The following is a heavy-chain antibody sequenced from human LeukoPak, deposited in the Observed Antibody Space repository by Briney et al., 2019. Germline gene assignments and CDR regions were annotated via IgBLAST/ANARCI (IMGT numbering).Heavy chain of an antibody. CDR3: ARNVVVGDTDYFDY. CDR2: IYSGGST. D-gene: IGHD2-15*01. V-gene: IGHV3-66*01. CDR1: GLTVSTNY. J-gene: IGHJ4*02. Sequence: GGSLRLSCAASGLTVSTNYMSWVRQAPGKGLEWVSVIYSGGSTYYPDSVKGRFTMSRDNSKNTLSLRMNSLRGEDTAVYYCARNVVVGDTDYFDYWGQGTLVTVSS.